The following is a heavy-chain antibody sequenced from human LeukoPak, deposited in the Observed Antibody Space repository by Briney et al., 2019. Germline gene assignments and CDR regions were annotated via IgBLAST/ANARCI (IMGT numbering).Heavy chain of an antibody. D-gene: IGHD2-2*01. CDR1: GGTFSSYA. V-gene: IGHV1-69*13. CDR2: IIPIFGTA. J-gene: IGHJ6*02. Sequence: SVKVSCKASGGTFSSYAISWVRQAPGQGLEWMGGIIPIFGTANYAQKFQGRVTITADESTSTAYIELSSLRSEDTAVYYCAREYQLNYYYYGMDVWGQGTTVTVSS. CDR3: AREYQLNYYYYGMDV.